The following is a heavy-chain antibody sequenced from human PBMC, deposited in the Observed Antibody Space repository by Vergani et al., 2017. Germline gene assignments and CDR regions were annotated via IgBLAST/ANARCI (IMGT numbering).Heavy chain of an antibody. CDR3: VKDAGSYENFFDY. CDR2: LTGGGGST. Sequence: EVQLLESGGSLKQPGGSVRLSCAASGFTFSTYAMHWVRQAPGKGLEWVSALTGGGGSTYYADSFKGRFIISRDNSRDTLYLLMNSLRPEDTATYYCVKDAGSYENFFDYWGQGTLVTISS. V-gene: IGHV3-23*01. J-gene: IGHJ4*02. D-gene: IGHD1-26*01. CDR1: GFTFSTYA.